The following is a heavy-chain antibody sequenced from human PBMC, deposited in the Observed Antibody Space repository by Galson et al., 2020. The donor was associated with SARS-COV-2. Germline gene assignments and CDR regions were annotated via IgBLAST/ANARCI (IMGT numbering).Heavy chain of an antibody. CDR2: IYHSRSA. V-gene: IGHV4-39*01. Sequence: SETLSLTCTVSGVAISSNSYFWAWIRQPPGKELEWIRYIYHSRSAYEAPSLQSRVSIFVDPTKNQFSLRLTSVTAADTAVYYCPRPAVSPWGFNFWGQGILVTVSS. CDR3: PRPAVSPWGFNF. J-gene: IGHJ4*02. D-gene: IGHD7-27*01. CDR1: GVAISSNSYF.